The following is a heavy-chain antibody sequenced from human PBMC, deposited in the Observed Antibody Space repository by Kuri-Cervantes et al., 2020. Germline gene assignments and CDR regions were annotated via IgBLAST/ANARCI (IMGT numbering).Heavy chain of an antibody. D-gene: IGHD3-10*01. CDR1: GGSISSGDYY. V-gene: IGHV4-30-4*01. CDR2: IYYSGST. Sequence: LRLSCTVSGGSISSGDYYWSWIRQPPGKGLEWIGYIYYSGSTYYNPSLKSRVTISVDTSKNQFSLKLSSVTAADTAVYYCARDLRLLWFGESGPYYYGMDVWGQGTTVTVSS. CDR3: ARDLRLLWFGESGPYYYGMDV. J-gene: IGHJ6*02.